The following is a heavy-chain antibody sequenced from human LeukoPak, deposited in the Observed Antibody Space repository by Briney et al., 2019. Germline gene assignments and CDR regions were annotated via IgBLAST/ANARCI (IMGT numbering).Heavy chain of an antibody. CDR3: AKDQKGQKWFDP. Sequence: QPGGSLRLSCAASGFTFSNYAMSWVRQAPGKGLEWVANIKQDGSEKNYVDSVKGRFTISRDNAKNSVDLQMNSLRAEDTAVYYCAKDQKGQKWFDPWGQGTLVTVSS. V-gene: IGHV3-7*01. CDR2: IKQDGSEK. J-gene: IGHJ5*02. CDR1: GFTFSNYA.